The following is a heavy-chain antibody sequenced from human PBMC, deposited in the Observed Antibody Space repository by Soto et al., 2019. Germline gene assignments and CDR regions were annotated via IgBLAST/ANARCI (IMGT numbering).Heavy chain of an antibody. D-gene: IGHD3-10*01. CDR3: ARLLWHPCGMDV. CDR2: INHSGST. J-gene: IGHJ6*02. Sequence: SETLSLTCAVYGGSFIGYYCIFIRQPPGKWLEWIVEINHSGSTNYNPSLKSRVTISVDTSKNQFSLKLSSVTAADTAVYYCARLLWHPCGMDVWGQGTTVTVSS. V-gene: IGHV4-34*01. CDR1: GGSFIGYY.